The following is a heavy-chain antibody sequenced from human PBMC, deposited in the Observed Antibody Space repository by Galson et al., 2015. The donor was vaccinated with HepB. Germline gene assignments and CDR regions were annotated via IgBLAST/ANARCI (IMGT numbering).Heavy chain of an antibody. V-gene: IGHV4-59*08. J-gene: IGHJ4*02. CDR3: ARSYGSGRPFDY. CDR1: GGSISSYY. D-gene: IGHD3-10*01. Sequence: ETLSLTCTVSGGSISSYYWSWIRQPPGKGLEWIGYIYYSGSTNYNPSLKSRVTISVDTSKNQFSLKLSSVTAADTAVYYCARSYGSGRPFDYWGQGTLVTVSS. CDR2: IYYSGST.